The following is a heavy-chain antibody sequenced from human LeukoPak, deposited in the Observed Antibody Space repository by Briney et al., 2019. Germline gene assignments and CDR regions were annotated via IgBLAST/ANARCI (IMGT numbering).Heavy chain of an antibody. V-gene: IGHV3-21*01. D-gene: IGHD6-19*01. J-gene: IGHJ5*01. CDR2: ISSSSSYI. Sequence: GGSLRLSCAASGFTFSNYWMSWVRQAPGKGLEWVPSISSSSSYIYYADSVKGRFTISRDNAKNSLYLQMNSLRAEDTAVYYCASTVYTSGWFAYWGQGTLVTVSS. CDR1: GFTFSNYW. CDR3: ASTVYTSGWFAY.